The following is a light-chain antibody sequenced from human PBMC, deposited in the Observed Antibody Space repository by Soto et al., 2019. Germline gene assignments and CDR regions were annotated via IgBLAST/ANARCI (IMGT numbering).Light chain of an antibody. Sequence: QSALTQPASVSGSPGQSIAISCTGTRSDVGAYNYVSWYQQHPGKAPKLMISEVTNRPSGVSDRFSGSKSGNTASLTISGLQAEDEADYYCISFTSRFTFVFGTGTKSPS. V-gene: IGLV2-14*01. CDR1: RSDVGAYNY. CDR2: EVT. J-gene: IGLJ1*01. CDR3: ISFTSRFTFV.